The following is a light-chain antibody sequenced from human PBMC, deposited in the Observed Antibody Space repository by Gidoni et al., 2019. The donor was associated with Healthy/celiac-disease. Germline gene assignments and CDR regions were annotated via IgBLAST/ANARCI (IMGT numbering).Light chain of an antibody. CDR1: QSVSSY. J-gene: IGKJ1*01. Sequence: EIVLTQSPATLSLSPGERATLSCRASQSVSSYLAWYQKKPGKATRLLIYDSSNRATGIPARFSGSGSGTDFTLTISSLEPEDFAVYYCQQRRNWPSPGTFGQGTKVEIK. CDR3: QQRRNWPSPGT. CDR2: DSS. V-gene: IGKV3-11*01.